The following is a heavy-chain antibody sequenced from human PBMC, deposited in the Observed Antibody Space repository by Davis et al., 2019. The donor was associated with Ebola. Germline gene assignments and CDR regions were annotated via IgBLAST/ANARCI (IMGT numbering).Heavy chain of an antibody. CDR3: ARVSISGCPDY. V-gene: IGHV3-33*01. Sequence: GESLKISCAASGFTFSSYGMHWVRQAPGKGLEWVAVIWFDGSNKYYADSVKGRFTISRDNSKNTLYPQMNSLRAEATAVYYCARVSISGCPDYWGQGILVTVSS. CDR2: IWFDGSNK. CDR1: GFTFSSYG. J-gene: IGHJ4*02. D-gene: IGHD6-19*01.